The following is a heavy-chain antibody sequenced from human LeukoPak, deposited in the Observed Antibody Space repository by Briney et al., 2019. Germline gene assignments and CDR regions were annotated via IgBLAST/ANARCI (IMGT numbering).Heavy chain of an antibody. D-gene: IGHD3-10*02. J-gene: IGHJ6*04. Sequence: GGSLRLSCAASGFTFSTYSMNWVRQAPGKGLEWVSSISSGSSYIYYADSVKGRFTISRDNAKNSLYLQMNSLRAEDTAVYYCAELGITMIGGVWGKGTTVTISS. CDR1: GFTFSTYS. V-gene: IGHV3-21*01. CDR2: ISSGSSYI. CDR3: AELGITMIGGV.